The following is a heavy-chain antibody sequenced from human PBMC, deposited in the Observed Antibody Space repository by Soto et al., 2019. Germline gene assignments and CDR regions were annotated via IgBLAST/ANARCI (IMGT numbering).Heavy chain of an antibody. CDR1: GGTFSSYA. V-gene: IGHV1-69*13. J-gene: IGHJ4*02. CDR3: ARDSGSSSSERMPAPGSSHFDY. D-gene: IGHD6-6*01. Sequence: SVKVSCKASGGTFSSYAISWVRQAPGQGLEWMGGIIPIFGTANYAQKFQGRVTITADESTSTAYMELSSLRSEDTAVYYCARDSGSSSSERMPAPGSSHFDYWGQGTLVTVSS. CDR2: IIPIFGTA.